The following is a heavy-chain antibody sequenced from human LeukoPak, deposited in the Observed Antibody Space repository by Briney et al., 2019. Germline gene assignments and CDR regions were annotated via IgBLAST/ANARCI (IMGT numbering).Heavy chain of an antibody. D-gene: IGHD1-26*01. J-gene: IGHJ5*02. V-gene: IGHV1-2*02. CDR3: ARDLGYRGGWFDP. CDR2: INANSGGT. CDR1: GYTFTGYY. Sequence: EASVKVSCKASGYTFTGYYMHWVRQAPGQGLEWMGSINANSGGTNYAQKFQDRVTMTRDTSISTAYMELSRLRSDDTAVYYCARDLGYRGGWFDPWGQGTLVTVSS.